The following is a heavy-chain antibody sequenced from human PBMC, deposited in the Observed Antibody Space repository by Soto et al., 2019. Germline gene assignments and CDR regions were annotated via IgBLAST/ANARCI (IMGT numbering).Heavy chain of an antibody. V-gene: IGHV1-69*13. CDR2: IIPIFGTA. J-gene: IGHJ4*02. Sequence: ASVKVSCKASGGTFSSYAISWVRQAPGQGLEWMGGIIPIFGTANYAQKFQGRVTITADESTSTAYMELSSLRSEDTAVYYCARDSDRNYVWGSYRYEMDYWGQGTLVTVSS. D-gene: IGHD3-16*02. CDR1: GGTFSSYA. CDR3: ARDSDRNYVWGSYRYEMDY.